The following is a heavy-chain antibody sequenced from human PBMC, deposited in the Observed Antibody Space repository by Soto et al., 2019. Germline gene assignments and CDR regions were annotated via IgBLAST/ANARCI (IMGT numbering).Heavy chain of an antibody. Sequence: ASVKVSCKASGYTFSGYSITWVRQAPGQGLEWMGRISGYNGNTNYARTLRGRPTLTTDTSTSTAYMELRSLTSDDTAVYYCARDVFCGGAPACPDMDVWGQGTTVTVSS. CDR3: ARDVFCGGAPACPDMDV. CDR2: ISGYNGNT. V-gene: IGHV1-18*04. J-gene: IGHJ6*02. CDR1: GYTFSGYS. D-gene: IGHD2-21*01.